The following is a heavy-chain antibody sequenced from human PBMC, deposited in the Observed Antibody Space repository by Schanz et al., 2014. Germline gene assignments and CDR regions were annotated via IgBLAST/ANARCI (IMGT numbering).Heavy chain of an antibody. CDR2: INPIGGST. D-gene: IGHD3-10*01. CDR1: GYTFTNFF. Sequence: QVHLVQSGAEVHKPGASLKISCKASGYTFTNFFLHWVRQAPGQGLEWMGIINPIGGSTTYAQKFRGAVTQTTDTSTDTAYLELTSLRSEDTAVYYCARAKRFGDMDVWGQGTTXTVSS. J-gene: IGHJ6*02. V-gene: IGHV1-46*01. CDR3: ARAKRFGDMDV.